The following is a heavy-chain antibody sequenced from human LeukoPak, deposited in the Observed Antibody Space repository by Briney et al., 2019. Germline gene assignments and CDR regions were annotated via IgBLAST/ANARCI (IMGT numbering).Heavy chain of an antibody. CDR3: ARSWGQIWSDY. D-gene: IGHD7-27*01. V-gene: IGHV3-53*01. Sequence: GGSLRLSCAASGITVSSNYMSWFRQAPGKGLEWVSIMSSAGSTYYADSVKGRFTFSRDNSRNTLYLQMNNLSAEDTAVYYCARSWGQIWSDYWGQGTLVTVSS. CDR2: MSSAGST. J-gene: IGHJ4*02. CDR1: GITVSSNY.